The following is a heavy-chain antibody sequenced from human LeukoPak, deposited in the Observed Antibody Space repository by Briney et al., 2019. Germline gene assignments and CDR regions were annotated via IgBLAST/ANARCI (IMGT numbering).Heavy chain of an antibody. CDR3: ARVSGDIVLMVYAFDI. D-gene: IGHD2-8*01. CDR2: MNPNSGNT. J-gene: IGHJ3*02. Sequence: GASVKVSCKASGYTFTSYDINWVRQATGQGLEWMGWMNPNSGNTGYAQKFQGRVTMTRNTSISTAYMELSSLRSEDTAVYYCARVSGDIVLMVYAFDIWGQGTMVTVSS. CDR1: GYTFTSYD. V-gene: IGHV1-8*01.